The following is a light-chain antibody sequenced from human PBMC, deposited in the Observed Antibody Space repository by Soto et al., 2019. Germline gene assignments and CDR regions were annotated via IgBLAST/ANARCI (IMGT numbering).Light chain of an antibody. CDR1: SSDVGGYNY. V-gene: IGLV2-11*01. CDR3: CSYAGSYSWV. CDR2: DVS. Sequence: QSALTQPRSVSGSPGQSVTISCTGSSSDVGGYNYVSWYQQHPGKAPKLILYDVSQRPSGVPDRFSGSKSGNTASLTISGLQAEDEADYSCCSYAGSYSWVFGGGTKVTVL. J-gene: IGLJ3*02.